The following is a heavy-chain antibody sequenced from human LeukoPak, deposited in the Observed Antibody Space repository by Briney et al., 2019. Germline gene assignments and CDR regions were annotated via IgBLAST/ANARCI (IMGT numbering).Heavy chain of an antibody. Sequence: ASVKVSCKASGYTFTSNYIHWVRQAPGQGLEWMGMIYPRDGSTSYAQKFQGRVTVTRDTSTSTVRMELSSLRSEDTAVYYCASGYSYGRYDYYYYGMDVWGQGTTVTVSS. CDR1: GYTFTSNY. D-gene: IGHD5-18*01. J-gene: IGHJ6*02. V-gene: IGHV1-46*01. CDR2: IYPRDGST. CDR3: ASGYSYGRYDYYYYGMDV.